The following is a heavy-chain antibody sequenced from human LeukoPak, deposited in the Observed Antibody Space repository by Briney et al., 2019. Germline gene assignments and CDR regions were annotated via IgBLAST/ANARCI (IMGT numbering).Heavy chain of an antibody. V-gene: IGHV3-23*01. Sequence: GGSLGLSCAASGFIFSSYAMSWVRQAPGKGLTWVSGISGSGGTTYYADSVKGRFSISRHNSKNTLYLQMNSLRAEDTAVYYCAISSSGDNGYYYGMDVWGQGTTVTVSS. J-gene: IGHJ6*02. CDR2: ISGSGGTT. CDR1: GFIFSSYA. CDR3: AISSSGDNGYYYGMDV. D-gene: IGHD3-3*01.